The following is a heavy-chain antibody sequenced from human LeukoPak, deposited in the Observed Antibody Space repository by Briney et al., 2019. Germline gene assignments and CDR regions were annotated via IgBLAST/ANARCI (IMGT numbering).Heavy chain of an antibody. Sequence: SETLSLTCTVSGGSISSYYWSWIRQPPGKGLEWIGYIYYSGSTNYNPSLKSRVTISVDTSKNQFSLKLSSVTAADTAVYYCAKTRLVGSEADYWGQGTLVTVSS. CDR3: AKTRLVGSEADY. V-gene: IGHV4-59*01. CDR1: GGSISSYY. CDR2: IYYSGST. D-gene: IGHD6-19*01. J-gene: IGHJ4*02.